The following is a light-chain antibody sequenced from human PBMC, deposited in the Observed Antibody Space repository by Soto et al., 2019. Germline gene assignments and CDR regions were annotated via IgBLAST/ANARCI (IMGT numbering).Light chain of an antibody. CDR1: RSVLSSSNNKNY. V-gene: IGKV4-1*01. Sequence: DIVMTQSPDSLAVSLGERATINCKSSRSVLSSSNNKNYLAWYQQKPRQPPKLLINWASTRASGVPDRFSGSGSGTDFTLTISSLQAEDVAVYYCQQYYSSPLTFGQGTKVDIK. J-gene: IGKJ1*01. CDR2: WAS. CDR3: QQYYSSPLT.